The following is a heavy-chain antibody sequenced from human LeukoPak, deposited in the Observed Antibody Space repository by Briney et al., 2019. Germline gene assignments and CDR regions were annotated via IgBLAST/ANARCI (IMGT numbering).Heavy chain of an antibody. CDR1: GESFSGYS. J-gene: IGHJ5*02. D-gene: IGHD5-18*01. CDR2: INQRRNT. CDR3: ARFGRYGLYVWFDP. Sequence: SETLSLTCVVYGESFSGYSWSWIRQPPGKGLEWIGEINQRRNTNYDPSLKSRVTISIDTSKNQFSLKLSSVTAADTAVYYCARFGRYGLYVWFDPWGQGTLVTVSS. V-gene: IGHV4-34*01.